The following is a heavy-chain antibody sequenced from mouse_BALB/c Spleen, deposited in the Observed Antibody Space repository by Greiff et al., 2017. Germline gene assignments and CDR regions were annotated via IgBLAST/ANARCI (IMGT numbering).Heavy chain of an antibody. CDR3: TITTATYYAMDY. D-gene: IGHD1-2*01. CDR2: IRLKSNNYAT. J-gene: IGHJ4*01. Sequence: EVKLVESGGGLVQPGGSMKLSCVASGFTFSNYWMNWVRQSPEKGLEWVAEIRLKSNNYATHYAESVKGRFTISRDDSKSSVYLQMNNLRAEDTGIYYCTITTATYYAMDYWGQGTSVTVSS. V-gene: IGHV6-6*02. CDR1: GFTFSNYW.